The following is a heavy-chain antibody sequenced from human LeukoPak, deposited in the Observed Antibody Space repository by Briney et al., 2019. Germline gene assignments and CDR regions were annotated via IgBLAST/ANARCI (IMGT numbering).Heavy chain of an antibody. V-gene: IGHV4-39*01. CDR2: IDYSGST. D-gene: IGHD6-19*01. CDR1: GVSISSSSYY. J-gene: IGHJ4*02. Sequence: PSETLSLTCTVSGVSISSSSYYWGWIRQPPGKGLEWSGSIDYSGSTYYNLCLKSRVTISVDTSKNQVSLKLSSVTAADTAVYYCARRGDSSGWYYFASWGQGTLVTVSS. CDR3: ARRGDSSGWYYFAS.